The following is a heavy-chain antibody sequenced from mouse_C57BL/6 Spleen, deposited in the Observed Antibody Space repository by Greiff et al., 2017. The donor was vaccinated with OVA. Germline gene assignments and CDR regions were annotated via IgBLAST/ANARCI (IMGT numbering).Heavy chain of an antibody. J-gene: IGHJ1*03. D-gene: IGHD2-4*01. CDR1: GFTFSDYY. Sequence: EVMLVESEGGLVQPGSSMKLSCTASGFTFSDYYMAWVRQVPEKGLEWVANINYDGSSTYYLDSLKSRFIISRDNAKNILYLQMSSLKSEDTATYYCARIYYDYSYWYFDVWGTGTTVTVSS. V-gene: IGHV5-16*01. CDR2: INYDGSST. CDR3: ARIYYDYSYWYFDV.